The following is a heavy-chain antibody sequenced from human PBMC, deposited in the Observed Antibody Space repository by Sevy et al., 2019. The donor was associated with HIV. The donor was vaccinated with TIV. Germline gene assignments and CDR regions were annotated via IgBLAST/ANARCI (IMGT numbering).Heavy chain of an antibody. CDR3: ARDHEKDGDLGDYYYFAMDV. D-gene: IGHD4-17*01. Sequence: GGSLRLSCAASGFTLSDYYMSWLRQAPGKGLEWLSYISRSGDTIYYADSVKGRFTISRDNAKNSLYLQMNSLRAEDTAVYYCARDHEKDGDLGDYYYFAMDVWGQGTTVTVSS. CDR2: ISRSGDTI. CDR1: GFTLSDYY. J-gene: IGHJ6*02. V-gene: IGHV3-11*01.